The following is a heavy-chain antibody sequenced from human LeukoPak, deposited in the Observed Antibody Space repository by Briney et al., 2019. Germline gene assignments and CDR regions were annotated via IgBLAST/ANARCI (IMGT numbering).Heavy chain of an antibody. D-gene: IGHD2-21*02. CDR2: ISYDGSNK. Sequence: GGSLRLSCAASGFTFSSYGMHWVRQAPGKGLEWVAVISYDGSNKYYADSVKGRFTISRDNSKNTLYLQMNSLRAGDTAVYYCAKTHCGGDCYSGYFDYWGQGTLVTVSS. CDR3: AKTHCGGDCYSGYFDY. CDR1: GFTFSSYG. V-gene: IGHV3-30*18. J-gene: IGHJ4*02.